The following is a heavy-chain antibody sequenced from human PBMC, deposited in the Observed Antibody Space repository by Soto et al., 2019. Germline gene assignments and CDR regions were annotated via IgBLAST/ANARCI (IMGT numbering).Heavy chain of an antibody. J-gene: IGHJ4*02. V-gene: IGHV1-46*01. CDR1: GYTFTSYY. CDR2: INPNDGGT. CDR3: ARGSGSGSYCEH. Sequence: ASVKVSCKASGYTFTSYYMHWVRQAPGQGLEWMGIINPNDGGTNYAQKFQGRVTMTRDASTSTVYMELSSLRSEDTALYYCARGSGSGSYCEHWGQGTLVTVSS. D-gene: IGHD3-10*01.